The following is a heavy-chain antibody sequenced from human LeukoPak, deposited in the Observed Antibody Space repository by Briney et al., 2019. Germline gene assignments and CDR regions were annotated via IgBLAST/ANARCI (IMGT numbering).Heavy chain of an antibody. CDR2: ISAYNGNT. CDR3: ARGPPYYYDSSGPLDY. D-gene: IGHD3-22*01. Sequence: ASVKVSCKASGYTFTSYGISWVRQAPGQGLEWMGLISAYNGNTNYAQKLQGRVTMTTDTSTSTAYMELRSLRSDDTAVYYCARGPPYYYDSSGPLDYWGQGTLVTVSS. J-gene: IGHJ4*02. CDR1: GYTFTSYG. V-gene: IGHV1-18*01.